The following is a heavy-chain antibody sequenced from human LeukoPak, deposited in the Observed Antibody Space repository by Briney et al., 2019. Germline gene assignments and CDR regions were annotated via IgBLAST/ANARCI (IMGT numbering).Heavy chain of an antibody. Sequence: SETLSLNCTVSGGSISSYYWSWIRQRPGKGLEWIGYIYYSVSTNYNPSLKSRVTISVDTSKNQFSLKLSSVTAADTAVYYCARVGYSYGYYFDYWSQGTLVTVSS. CDR1: GGSISSYY. V-gene: IGHV4-59*01. D-gene: IGHD5-18*01. J-gene: IGHJ4*02. CDR2: IYYSVST. CDR3: ARVGYSYGYYFDY.